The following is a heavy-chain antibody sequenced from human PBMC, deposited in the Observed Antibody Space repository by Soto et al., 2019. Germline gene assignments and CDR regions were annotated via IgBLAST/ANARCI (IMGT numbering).Heavy chain of an antibody. D-gene: IGHD3-10*01. CDR1: GFTLRTYG. CDR2: IWNDGSRK. V-gene: IGHV3-33*01. J-gene: IGHJ4*02. Sequence: GGSLRLSCAASGFTLRTYGMHWVRQAPGKGLEWVAVIWNDGSRKYYADTVDGRFTISRDDSKNSLSLHMNSLRVEDTAVYYCARAIGSLSEPDCWGQGTLVTVSS. CDR3: ARAIGSLSEPDC.